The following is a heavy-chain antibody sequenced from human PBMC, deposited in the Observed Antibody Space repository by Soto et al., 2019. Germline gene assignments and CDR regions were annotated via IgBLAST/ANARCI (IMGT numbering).Heavy chain of an antibody. CDR1: GFSLSSNGMG. J-gene: IGHJ4*02. V-gene: IGHV2-5*02. CDR2: IYWDDDK. Sequence: SGPTLVNPTQTLTLTCSVSGFSLSSNGMGVGWIRQPPGKALEWLALIYWDDDKRCNPSLMSRLTITKDISKNQVVLTVTNMDPVDTATYYCARETALHPSYFDYWGQGTLVTVSS. CDR3: ARETALHPSYFDY. D-gene: IGHD5-18*01.